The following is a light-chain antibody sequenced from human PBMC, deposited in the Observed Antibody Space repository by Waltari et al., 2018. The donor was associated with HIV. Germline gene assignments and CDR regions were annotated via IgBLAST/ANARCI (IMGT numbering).Light chain of an antibody. CDR1: RSNIGSNT. V-gene: IGLV1-44*01. CDR2: SNN. CDR3: AAWDDRLNGWV. Sequence: QSVLTQPPSASGTPGQRVTISCSGSRSNIGSNTVSWYQQLPGTAPKLFIYSNNQRPSGVPDRFSGSKSGTSASLAISGLQSEDEADYYCAAWDDRLNGWVFGGGTKLTVV. J-gene: IGLJ3*02.